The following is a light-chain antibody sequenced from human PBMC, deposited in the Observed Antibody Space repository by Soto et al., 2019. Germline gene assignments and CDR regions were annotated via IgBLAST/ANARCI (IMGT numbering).Light chain of an antibody. CDR2: GAS. Sequence: DIVLAQSPATLSLSPGESATLSCRASQSVGSSYLAWYQQKPGQAPRLLIYGASSRATGIPDKFSGSGSGTDFTLTISRLEPEDFAVYYCQQYGSIPITFGQGTRLEIK. CDR1: QSVGSSY. CDR3: QQYGSIPIT. V-gene: IGKV3-20*01. J-gene: IGKJ5*01.